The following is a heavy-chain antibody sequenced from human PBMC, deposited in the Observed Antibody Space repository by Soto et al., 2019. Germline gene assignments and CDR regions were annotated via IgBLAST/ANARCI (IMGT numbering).Heavy chain of an antibody. V-gene: IGHV3-11*01. CDR3: TRHGDNNYYPLDL. CDR2: ISTNTEII. Sequence: QVQLVESGGALVKPGGSLSLSCAASGFPFKNYFMGWVRQSAGKGLEWLSYISTNTEIIYYANSVKGRFTISRDNARNSLYLHMTSLAVEDTATYYCTRHGDNNYYPLDLWGRGNMGTVSS. J-gene: IGHJ5*02. D-gene: IGHD1-1*01. CDR1: GFPFKNYF.